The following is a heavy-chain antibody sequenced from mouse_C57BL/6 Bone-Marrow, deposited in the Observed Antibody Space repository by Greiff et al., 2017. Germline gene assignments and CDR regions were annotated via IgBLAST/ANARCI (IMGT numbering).Heavy chain of an antibody. CDR2: ISGGGGNT. CDR3: SRQVTTVLATKYFDV. Sequence: DVKLVASWGGLVKPGGSLKLSCAASGFTFSSYTMSWVRQTPEKRLQWVAAISGGGGNTYYPDSGKGRFTISRDNDKNILYLQMSSLRSEDTALYYCSRQVTTVLATKYFDVWGTGTTVTVSS. D-gene: IGHD1-1*01. V-gene: IGHV5-9*01. J-gene: IGHJ1*03. CDR1: GFTFSSYT.